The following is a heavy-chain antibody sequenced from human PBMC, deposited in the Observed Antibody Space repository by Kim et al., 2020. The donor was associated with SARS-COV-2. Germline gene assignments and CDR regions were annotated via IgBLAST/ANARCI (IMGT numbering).Heavy chain of an antibody. D-gene: IGHD1-26*01. CDR3: VKGIVGQPGYYYYGMDV. Sequence: VNGRFTTSRDNSKNTLYLQMSSLRAEDTAVYYCVKGIVGQPGYYYYGMDVWGQGTTVTVSS. J-gene: IGHJ6*02. V-gene: IGHV3-64D*06.